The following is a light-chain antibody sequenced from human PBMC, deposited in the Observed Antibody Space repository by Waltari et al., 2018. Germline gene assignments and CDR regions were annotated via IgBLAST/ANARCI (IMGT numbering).Light chain of an antibody. V-gene: IGKV1-39*01. CDR2: TTS. J-gene: IGKJ4*01. Sequence: DIQMTPSPSSLSASVGDRVNIPCRASQNVSNYLNWYQQQPGKTPKLLIYTTSNLQSAVPSRFSGSESGTDFTLTISSLQLEDLATYYCQQRYNTPLSFGGGTKVEIK. CDR3: QQRYNTPLS. CDR1: QNVSNY.